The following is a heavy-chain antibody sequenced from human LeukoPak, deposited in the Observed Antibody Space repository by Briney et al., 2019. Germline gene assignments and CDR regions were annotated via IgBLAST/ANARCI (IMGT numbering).Heavy chain of an antibody. V-gene: IGHV4-39*07. D-gene: IGHD1-7*01. J-gene: IGHJ4*02. Sequence: PSETLSLTCTVSGGSISSSSYYCGWIRQPPGKGLECIGTMYYRGSTYYNPSLKSRVTISVDTSKNQFSLKLSSVTAADTAVYYCARVEALTGTTAVPDYWGQGTLVTVSS. CDR2: MYYRGST. CDR1: GGSISSSSYY. CDR3: ARVEALTGTTAVPDY.